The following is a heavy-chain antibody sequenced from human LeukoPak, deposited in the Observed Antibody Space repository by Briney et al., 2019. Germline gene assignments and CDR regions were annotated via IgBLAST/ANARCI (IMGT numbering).Heavy chain of an antibody. D-gene: IGHD6-6*01. V-gene: IGHV1-2*02. CDR2: INPNSGGT. CDR3: ARAPRSSRHNWFDP. Sequence: ASVKVSCKASGYTFTGYYMHWVRQAPGQGLEWMGWINPNSGGTNYAQKFQGRVTTTRDTSISTAYMELSRLRSDDTAVYYCARAPRSSRHNWFDPWGQGTLVTVSS. J-gene: IGHJ5*02. CDR1: GYTFTGYY.